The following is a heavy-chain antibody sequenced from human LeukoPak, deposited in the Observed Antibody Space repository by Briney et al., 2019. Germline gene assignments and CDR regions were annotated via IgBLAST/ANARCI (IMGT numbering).Heavy chain of an antibody. CDR2: IYYSGST. CDR3: ARARIGDYGMDV. J-gene: IGHJ6*04. CDR1: GGSFSGYY. Sequence: SSETLSLTCAVYGGSFSGYYWSWIRQPPGKGLEWIGYIYYSGSTNYNPSLKSRVTISVDTSKNQFSLKLSSVTAADTAVYYCARARIGDYGMDVWGKGTTVTVSS. D-gene: IGHD3-16*01. V-gene: IGHV4-59*01.